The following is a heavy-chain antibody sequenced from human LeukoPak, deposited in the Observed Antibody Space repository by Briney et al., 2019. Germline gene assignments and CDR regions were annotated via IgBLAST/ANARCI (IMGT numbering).Heavy chain of an antibody. Sequence: RRSLRLSCAAPGFIFSSYSMNWVRQATVKGLEWVSFISSSSSYIYYADSVKGRFTISRDNAKNSLYLQMDSLRAEDTAVYYCARARYSSSPFDPWGQGTLVTVSS. CDR2: ISSSSSYI. CDR3: ARARYSSSPFDP. J-gene: IGHJ5*02. V-gene: IGHV3-21*01. D-gene: IGHD6-13*01. CDR1: GFIFSSYS.